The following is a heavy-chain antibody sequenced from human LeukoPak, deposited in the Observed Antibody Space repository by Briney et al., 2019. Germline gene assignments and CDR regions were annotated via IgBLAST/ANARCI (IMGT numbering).Heavy chain of an antibody. CDR2: ISSSSRYI. CDR3: ARDSIPYGWGAYWFDP. CDR1: GFTLSIFS. J-gene: IGHJ5*02. V-gene: IGHV3-21*01. D-gene: IGHD3-10*01. Sequence: GGSLRLSRAASGFTLSIFSMNWVRQAPGKGPEWVSSISSSSRYIYYADSVKGRFTISRDNAKNSLYLQMNSLRAEDTAVYYCARDSIPYGWGAYWFDPWGQGTLVTVSS.